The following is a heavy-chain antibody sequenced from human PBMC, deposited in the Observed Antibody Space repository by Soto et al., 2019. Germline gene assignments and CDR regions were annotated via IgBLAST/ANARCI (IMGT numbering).Heavy chain of an antibody. CDR3: ATHEATSYNLYGMEV. Sequence: PGESLKISCKSYGYSFTTYWIAWVRQMPGKGLEWIGRIHPGESDTRYSPSFQGQVTISADRSITTAYLQWSSLKASDTAMYYCATHEATSYNLYGMEVWGHGTTVTGSS. J-gene: IGHJ6*02. V-gene: IGHV5-51*01. CDR2: IHPGESDT. D-gene: IGHD1-20*01. CDR1: GYSFTTYW.